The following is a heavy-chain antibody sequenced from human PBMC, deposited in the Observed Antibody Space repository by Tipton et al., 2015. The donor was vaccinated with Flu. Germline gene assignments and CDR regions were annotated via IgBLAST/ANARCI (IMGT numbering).Heavy chain of an antibody. J-gene: IGHJ3*02. V-gene: IGHV4-39*07. CDR1: GASTKKSNHY. CDR3: ARGSRDTGDAFDI. Sequence: TLSLTCSVSGASTKKSNHYWGWIRQPPGKGLEWIGSIYFSGTPYYSPSLESRVTISEDTSKNLFSLTVIGVTAADTAMYYCARGSRDTGDAFDIWGQGTMVTASS. CDR2: IYFSGTP. D-gene: IGHD3-16*02.